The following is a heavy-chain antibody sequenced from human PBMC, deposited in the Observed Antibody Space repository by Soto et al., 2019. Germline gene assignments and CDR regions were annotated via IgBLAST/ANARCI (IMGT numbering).Heavy chain of an antibody. J-gene: IGHJ4*02. V-gene: IGHV4-59*01. CDR3: ARDSGSYGDFDY. Sequence: SETLSLTCTVSGGSISSYYWGWIRQPPGKGLEWIGYIYYSGSTNYNPSLKSRVTISVDTSKNQFSLKLSSVTAADTAVYYCARDSGSYGDFDYWGQGTLVTVSS. D-gene: IGHD1-26*01. CDR2: IYYSGST. CDR1: GGSISSYY.